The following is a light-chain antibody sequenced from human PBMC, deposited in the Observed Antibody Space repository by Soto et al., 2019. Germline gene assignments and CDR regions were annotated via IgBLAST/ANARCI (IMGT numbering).Light chain of an antibody. CDR2: STS. V-gene: IGKV3D-15*01. CDR3: QQYNNWPQT. CDR1: QSVSIL. Sequence: EIVMTQSPATLAVSPGERATLSCRASQSVSILLAWYQQKPGQPPRLLIYSTSGRATGIPDRFSGGGSGTDFTLTISGLQSEDFAVYYCQQYNNWPQTFGQGTKVDIK. J-gene: IGKJ1*01.